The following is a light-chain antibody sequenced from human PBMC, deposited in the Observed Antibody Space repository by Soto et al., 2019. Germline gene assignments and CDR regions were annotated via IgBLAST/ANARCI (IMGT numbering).Light chain of an antibody. J-gene: IGLJ1*01. CDR2: DVT. CDR3: CSFAGSYSYV. Sequence: QSVLTQPASVSGSPGQSITISCTGTSSDVGAYNFVSWYQQHPGKAPKLIVYDVTERPSGVPDRFSGSKSGNTASLTISGLQAEDEADYSCCSFAGSYSYVFGTGTKVTVL. CDR1: SSDVGAYNF. V-gene: IGLV2-11*01.